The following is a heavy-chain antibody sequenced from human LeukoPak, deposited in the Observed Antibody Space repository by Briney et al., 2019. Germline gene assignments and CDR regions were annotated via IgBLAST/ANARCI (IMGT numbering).Heavy chain of an antibody. J-gene: IGHJ6*02. V-gene: IGHV4-34*01. D-gene: IGHD6-13*01. CDR3: ARGAYDVWQQLSHWGYYYYYGMDV. CDR1: GGSFSGYY. CDR2: INHSGSA. Sequence: SETLSLTCAVYGGSFSGYYWSWIRQPPGKGLEWIGEINHSGSANYNPSLKSRVTISVDTSKNQFSLKLSSVTAADTAVYYCARGAYDVWQQLSHWGYYYYYGMDVWGQGATVTVSS.